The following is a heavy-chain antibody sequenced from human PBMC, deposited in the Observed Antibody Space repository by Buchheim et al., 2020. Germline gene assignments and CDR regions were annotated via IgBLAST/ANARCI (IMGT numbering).Heavy chain of an antibody. CDR2: FSSAGGST. CDR1: GFTFSNYG. V-gene: IGHV3-23*01. D-gene: IGHD1-26*01. CDR3: AILRRREQEANDF. J-gene: IGHJ4*02. Sequence: EVQLLESGGGLVQPGGSLRLSCAASGFTFSNYGMSWVRQAPGKGLEWVSSFSSAGGSTYYADSAKGRFTISRDNSTNTLTLQMNILRVDDTAIYYCAILRRREQEANDFWGQGTL.